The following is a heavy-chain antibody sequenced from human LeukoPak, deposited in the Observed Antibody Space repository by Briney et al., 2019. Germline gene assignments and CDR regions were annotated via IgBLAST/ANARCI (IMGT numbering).Heavy chain of an antibody. J-gene: IGHJ6*04. CDR1: GDSVSSNSAA. CDR3: ARAEASRRITMVRGVTEMDV. CDR2: TYYRSKWYN. Sequence: SQTLSLTCAISGDSVSSNSAAWNWIRQSPSRGLEWLGRTYYRSKWYNDYAVSVKSRITINPDTSKNQFSLQLNSVTPEDTAVYYCARAEASRRITMVRGVTEMDVWGKGTTVTISS. D-gene: IGHD3-10*01. V-gene: IGHV6-1*01.